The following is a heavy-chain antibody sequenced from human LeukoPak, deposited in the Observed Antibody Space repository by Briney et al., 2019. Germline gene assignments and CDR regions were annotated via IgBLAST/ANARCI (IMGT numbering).Heavy chain of an antibody. D-gene: IGHD5-18*01. CDR1: GGSISSSSYY. V-gene: IGHV4-39*01. CDR3: ARHVGGYSYGWNAFGI. J-gene: IGHJ3*02. CDR2: IYYSGST. Sequence: PSETLSLTCTVSGGSISSSSYYWGWIRQPPGKGLEWIGSIYYSGSTYYNPSLKSRVTISVDTSKNQFSLKLSSVTAADTAVYYCARHVGGYSYGWNAFGIWGQGTMVTVSS.